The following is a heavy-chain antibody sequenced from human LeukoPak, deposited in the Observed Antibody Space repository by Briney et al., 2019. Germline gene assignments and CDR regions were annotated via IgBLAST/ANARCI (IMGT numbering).Heavy chain of an antibody. Sequence: GGSLRLSCAASGFTFSSYSMNWVRQAPGKGLEWVSSISSSSSYIYYADSVKGRFTISRDNAKNSLYLQMDSLRAEDTAVYYCARDAYCSSTSCYTYFDYWGQGTLVTVSS. J-gene: IGHJ4*02. CDR2: ISSSSSYI. D-gene: IGHD2-2*02. V-gene: IGHV3-21*01. CDR3: ARDAYCSSTSCYTYFDY. CDR1: GFTFSSYS.